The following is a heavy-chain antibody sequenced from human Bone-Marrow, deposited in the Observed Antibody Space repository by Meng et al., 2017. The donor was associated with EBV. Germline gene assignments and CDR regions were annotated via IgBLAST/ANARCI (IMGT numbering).Heavy chain of an antibody. CDR2: IIPIFGTA. CDR1: GGTFSSYA. Sequence: QVQLVQSGAEVKKPXSSVKVXCKASGGTFSSYASSWVRQAPGQGLEWMGGIIPIFGTANYAQKFQGRVTITADKSTSTAYMELSSLRSEDTAVYYCARTSEYSGSYYPVFDYWGQGPLVTVSS. V-gene: IGHV1-69*06. CDR3: ARTSEYSGSYYPVFDY. D-gene: IGHD1-26*01. J-gene: IGHJ4*02.